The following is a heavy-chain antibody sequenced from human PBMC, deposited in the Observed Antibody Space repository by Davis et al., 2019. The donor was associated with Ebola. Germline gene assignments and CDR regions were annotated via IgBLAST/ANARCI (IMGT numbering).Heavy chain of an antibody. V-gene: IGHV1-2*02. CDR2: INPNSGGT. J-gene: IGHJ4*02. CDR1: GYTFTGYY. CDR3: ARGASGGSYYGY. D-gene: IGHD3-16*01. Sequence: ASVKVSCKASGYTFTGYYMHWVRQAPGQGLEWMGWINPNSGGTNYAQKFQGRVTMTRDTSISTAYMGLSRRRSDDTAVYYGARGASGGSYYGYWGQGTLVTVSS.